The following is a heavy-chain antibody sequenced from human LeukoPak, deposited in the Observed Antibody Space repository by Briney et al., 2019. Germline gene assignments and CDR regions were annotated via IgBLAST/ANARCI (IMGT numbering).Heavy chain of an antibody. J-gene: IGHJ6*03. CDR2: IKEDGSEK. Sequence: GGSLRLSCAASGFTFSSYWMSWVRQAPGKRLEWVANIKEDGSEKYYEDSVKGRFTISRDNAKNSLYLQMNSLRAGDTAVYYCARDRGRYYMDVWGKGTTVTISS. CDR3: ARDRGRYYMDV. CDR1: GFTFSSYW. V-gene: IGHV3-7*01. D-gene: IGHD6-25*01.